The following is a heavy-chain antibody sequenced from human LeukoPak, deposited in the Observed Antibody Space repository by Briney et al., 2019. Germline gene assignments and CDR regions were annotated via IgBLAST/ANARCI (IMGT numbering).Heavy chain of an antibody. CDR1: GFTFSSYA. CDR2: ISDSGDYT. CDR3: AKDTSIGKYCTSGVCSPFDY. D-gene: IGHD2-8*01. V-gene: IGHV3-23*01. J-gene: IGHJ4*02. Sequence: TGGSLRLSCAGSGFTFSSYAMSWVRQAPGKGLEWVSAISDSGDYTYYADSVKGRFTTSRDNSKNTLYLHVNSLRAEDTAVYYCAKDTSIGKYCTSGVCSPFDYWGQGTLVTVSS.